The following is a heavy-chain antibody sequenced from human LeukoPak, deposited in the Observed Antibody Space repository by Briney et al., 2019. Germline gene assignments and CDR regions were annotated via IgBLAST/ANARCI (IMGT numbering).Heavy chain of an antibody. D-gene: IGHD3-22*01. CDR2: INPDGSTT. Sequence: GGSLRLSCAASGFTFSSYGMSWVRQAPGKGLVWVSFINPDGSTTNYADSVKGRFTISRDNAKNALYLRMNSLRAEDTAVYYCANLDSSGYSVFDYWGQGTLVTVSS. J-gene: IGHJ4*02. CDR3: ANLDSSGYSVFDY. V-gene: IGHV3-74*01. CDR1: GFTFSSYG.